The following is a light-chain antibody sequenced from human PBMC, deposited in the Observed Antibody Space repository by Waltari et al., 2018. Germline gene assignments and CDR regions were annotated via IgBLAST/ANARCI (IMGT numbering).Light chain of an antibody. Sequence: DIVMTQSPASLAVSLGERATINCKSSQSVLYSSNNKNYLAWYQQKAGQPPKLLIYWASTRESGVPDRFSGRGSGTDFTLTISSLQAEDVAIYYCQQYYSKALTFGGGTKVEIK. CDR2: WAS. CDR1: QSVLYSSNNKNY. CDR3: QQYYSKALT. V-gene: IGKV4-1*01. J-gene: IGKJ4*01.